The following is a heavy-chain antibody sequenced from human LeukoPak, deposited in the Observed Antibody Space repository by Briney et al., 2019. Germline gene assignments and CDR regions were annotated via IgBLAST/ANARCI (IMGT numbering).Heavy chain of an antibody. CDR3: ARGGAARLHFQN. D-gene: IGHD6-6*01. V-gene: IGHV4-34*01. CDR2: IDHSGST. J-gene: IGHJ1*01. Sequence: SETLSLTCAVYDESFSGYYCSWIRQPPRKGLEWIGEIDHSGSTNYNPSLQSRVTISVDTSKNQFSLNLNSVTAADTAVYYCARGGAARLHFQNWGQGTLVTVSS. CDR1: DESFSGYY.